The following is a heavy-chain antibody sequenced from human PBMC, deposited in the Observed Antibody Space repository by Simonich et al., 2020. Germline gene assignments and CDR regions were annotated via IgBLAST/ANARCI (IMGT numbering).Heavy chain of an antibody. D-gene: IGHD6-13*01. CDR3: ARHAGFAFDI. CDR1: GGSISSSSYY. J-gene: IGHJ3*02. V-gene: IGHV4-39*01. CDR2: IYYSGST. Sequence: QLQLQESGPGLVKPSETLSLTCTVSGGSISSSSYYWGWIRQPPGKGLEWIGSIYYSGSTHYNPAPKSRVTISVDTSKNQFSLKLSAVTAADTAVYYCARHAGFAFDIWGQGTMVTVSS.